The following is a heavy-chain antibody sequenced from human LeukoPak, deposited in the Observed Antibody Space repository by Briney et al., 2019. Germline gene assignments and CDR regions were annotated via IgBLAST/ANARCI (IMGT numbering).Heavy chain of an antibody. CDR3: ARRNGSGSSAPFDY. V-gene: IGHV4-34*01. J-gene: IGHJ4*02. CDR1: GGSFSGYF. D-gene: IGHD1-26*01. Sequence: PSETLSLTCAVYGGSFSGYFWSWIRQPPGKGLEWLGEINHSGSTNYNPSLKSRVSISVDTSKNQFSLKLSSVTAADTAVYYCARRNGSGSSAPFDYWGQGTLATVSS. CDR2: INHSGST.